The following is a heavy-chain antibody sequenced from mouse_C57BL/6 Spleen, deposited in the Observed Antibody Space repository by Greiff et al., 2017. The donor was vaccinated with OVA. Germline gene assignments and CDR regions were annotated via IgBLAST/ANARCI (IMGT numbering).Heavy chain of an antibody. V-gene: IGHV2-2*01. Sequence: QVQLQQSGPGLVQPSQSLSITCTVSGFSLTSYGVHWVRQSPGKGLEWLGVIWSGGSTDYNASFISRLGISKDNSKSQVFFKMTSLQADDTAIYYCAAQLTDNAKDYWGQGTSVTVSS. D-gene: IGHD4-1*01. CDR2: IWSGGST. CDR3: AAQLTDNAKDY. J-gene: IGHJ4*01. CDR1: GFSLTSYG.